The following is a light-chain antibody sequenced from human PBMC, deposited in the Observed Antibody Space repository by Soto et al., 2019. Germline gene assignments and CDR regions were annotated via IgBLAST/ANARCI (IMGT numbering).Light chain of an antibody. CDR3: CSFAGDNTYV. J-gene: IGLJ1*01. CDR1: SSDVGRYNL. CDR2: EGN. Sequence: QSALTQPASVSGSPGQSITISCSGTSSDVGRYNLVSWYQQHPGKATKLMLYEGNKRPSGVSDRFTGSKTDNTASLTISGLQAEDEADYYCCSFAGDNTYVFGTGTKVTVL. V-gene: IGLV2-23*01.